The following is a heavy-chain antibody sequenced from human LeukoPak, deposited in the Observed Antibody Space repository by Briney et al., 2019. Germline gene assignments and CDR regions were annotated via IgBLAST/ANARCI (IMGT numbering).Heavy chain of an antibody. J-gene: IGHJ4*02. V-gene: IGHV4-34*01. Sequence: PSETLSLTCAVYGGSFSGYYWSWIRQPPGKGLEWIGEINHSGSTNYNPSLKSRVTISVDTSKNQFSLKLSPVTAADTAVYYCARERRGVVPAAIFDYWGQGTLVTVSS. CDR3: ARERRGVVPAAIFDY. CDR2: INHSGST. D-gene: IGHD2-2*02. CDR1: GGSFSGYY.